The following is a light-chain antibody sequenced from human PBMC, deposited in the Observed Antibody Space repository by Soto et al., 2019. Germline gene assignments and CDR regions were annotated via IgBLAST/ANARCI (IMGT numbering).Light chain of an antibody. CDR1: QSLAYSDGNTY. CDR2: KVS. V-gene: IGKV2-30*01. Sequence: DVVMTQFPLSLSVTLGQPASISCRSSQSLAYSDGNTYLSWFQQRPGQSPRRLIYKVSNRDSGVPDRFSGSGSGTDFTLKISRVQAEDVGVYYCMQGTHWPPITFGQGTRLEIK. J-gene: IGKJ5*01. CDR3: MQGTHWPPIT.